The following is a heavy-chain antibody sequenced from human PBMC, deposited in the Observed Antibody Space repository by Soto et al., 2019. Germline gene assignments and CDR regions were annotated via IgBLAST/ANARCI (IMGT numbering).Heavy chain of an antibody. V-gene: IGHV3-30*04. CDR3: ARAPSGADRVRFDY. CDR2: ISYDGSNK. Sequence: GGSLRLSCAASGFTFSSYAMHWVRQAPGKGLEWVAVISYDGSNKYYADSVKGRFTISRDNSKNTLYLQMNSLRAEDTSVYYCARAPSGADRVRFDYWGQGTLVTVSS. D-gene: IGHD7-27*01. J-gene: IGHJ4*02. CDR1: GFTFSSYA.